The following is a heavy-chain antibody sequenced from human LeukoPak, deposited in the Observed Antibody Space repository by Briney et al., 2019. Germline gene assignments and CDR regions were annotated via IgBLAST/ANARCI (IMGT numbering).Heavy chain of an antibody. Sequence: GRSLRLSCAASGFTFSSYAMHWVRQAPGKGLEGVAVISYDGSNKYYADSVKGRFTISRDNSKNTLYLQMNSLRAEDTAVYYCARDGGYSGYDWDAFDIWGQGTMVTVSS. V-gene: IGHV3-30-3*01. CDR1: GFTFSSYA. CDR2: ISYDGSNK. J-gene: IGHJ3*02. CDR3: ARDGGYSGYDWDAFDI. D-gene: IGHD5-12*01.